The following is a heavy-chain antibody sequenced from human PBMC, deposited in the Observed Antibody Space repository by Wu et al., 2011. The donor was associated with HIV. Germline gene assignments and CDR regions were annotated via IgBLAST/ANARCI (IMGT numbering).Heavy chain of an antibody. V-gene: IGHV1-69*05. CDR2: IIPIFGTA. J-gene: IGHJ3*02. CDR1: GGTFNSYA. D-gene: IGHD1-26*01. CDR3: ARGEYGHSGSIYDAFDI. Sequence: QVQLVQSGAEVKKPGSSVKVSCKASGGTFNSYAISWVRQAPGQGLEWMGGIIPIFGTANYAQKFQGRVTITTDESTSTAYMELGSLRSEDTAVYYCARGEYGHSGSIYDAFDIWGQGTMVTVSS.